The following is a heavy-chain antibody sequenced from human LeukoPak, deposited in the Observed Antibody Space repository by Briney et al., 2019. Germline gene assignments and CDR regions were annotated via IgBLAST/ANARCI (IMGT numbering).Heavy chain of an antibody. CDR3: VRDVAELLWFGEFSS. V-gene: IGHV3-48*03. Sequence: GGSLRLSCAASGFTFSSYAMSWVRQAPGKGLEWVSYISSSGSTIYYADSVKGRFTISRDNAKNSLYLQMNSLRAEDTAVYYCVRDVAELLWFGEFSSWGQGTLVTVSS. D-gene: IGHD3-10*01. CDR2: ISSSGSTI. CDR1: GFTFSSYA. J-gene: IGHJ5*02.